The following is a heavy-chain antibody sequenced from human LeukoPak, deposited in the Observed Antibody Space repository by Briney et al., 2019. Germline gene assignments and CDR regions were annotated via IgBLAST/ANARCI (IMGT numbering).Heavy chain of an antibody. Sequence: SETLSLTCAVYGGSFSGYYWSWTRQPPGKGLEWIGEINHSGSTNYNPSLKSRVTISVDTSKNQFSLKLSSVTAADTAVYYCARGRGMAVAGTVVPYTDYWGQGTLVTVSS. CDR1: GGSFSGYY. V-gene: IGHV4-34*01. CDR3: ARGRGMAVAGTVVPYTDY. J-gene: IGHJ4*02. CDR2: INHSGST. D-gene: IGHD6-19*01.